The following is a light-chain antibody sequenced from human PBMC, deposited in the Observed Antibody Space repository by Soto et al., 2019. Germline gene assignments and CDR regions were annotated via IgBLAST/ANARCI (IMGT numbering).Light chain of an antibody. V-gene: IGLV1-44*01. Sequence: QAVVTQPPSASGTPGQRVTIFCSGSNSNVGYNTVNWYQQVAGAAPKILIYSTNHRPSGVSDRFSASKSGSSASLAISGLQSEDEAHYYCAAWDDILKGWLFGGGTKLTVL. CDR1: NSNVGYNT. J-gene: IGLJ2*01. CDR2: STN. CDR3: AAWDDILKGWL.